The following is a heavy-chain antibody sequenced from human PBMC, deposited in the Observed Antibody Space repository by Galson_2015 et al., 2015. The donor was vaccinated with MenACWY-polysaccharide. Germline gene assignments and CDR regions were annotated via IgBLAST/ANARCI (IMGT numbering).Heavy chain of an antibody. CDR1: GYTFTNYD. CDR2: MNPNSGNT. V-gene: IGHV1-8*01. J-gene: IGHJ5*02. Sequence: SVKVSCKASGYTFTNYDVNWVRQATGQGLEWMGWMNPNSGNTGYAQKFQGRVIMTRNTSINTAYMELSSLKFEDTAVYYCARGRGMAAAGTGGARWVGPWGQGTLVTGSS. CDR3: ARGRGMAAAGTGGARWVGP. D-gene: IGHD6-13*01.